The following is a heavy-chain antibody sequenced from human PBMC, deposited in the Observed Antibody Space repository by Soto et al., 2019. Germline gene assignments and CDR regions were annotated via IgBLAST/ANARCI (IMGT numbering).Heavy chain of an antibody. D-gene: IGHD6-13*01. CDR2: IRSKTYGETA. CDR1: GLSCGDYM. V-gene: IGHV3-49*03. J-gene: IGHJ4*02. CDR3: TRDQGKAPWPTSFDY. Sequence: GGSLRLSCTASGLSCGDYMMSWFRQAPGKGLEWVGFIRSKTYGETAEYAASVTGRFTISRDDSKAITYLQMNSLKTEDTAVYYCTRDQGKAPWPTSFDYWGQGTLVTVSS.